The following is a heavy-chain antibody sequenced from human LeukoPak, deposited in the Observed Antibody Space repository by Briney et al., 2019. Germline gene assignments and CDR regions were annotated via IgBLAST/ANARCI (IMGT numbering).Heavy chain of an antibody. CDR2: IYYTGST. V-gene: IGHV4-59*01. J-gene: IGHJ5*01. D-gene: IGHD6-6*01. CDR3: ARLATPSTVAARGRSWFES. CDR1: GDSINSDY. Sequence: PSETLSLTCAVSGDSINSDYWSWIRQPPGKGLEWIGYIYYTGSTNYNPSLKSRVTISVDTSKNQFPLKLNSVTAADTAVYYCARLATPSTVAARGRSWFESWGQGTLVTVSS.